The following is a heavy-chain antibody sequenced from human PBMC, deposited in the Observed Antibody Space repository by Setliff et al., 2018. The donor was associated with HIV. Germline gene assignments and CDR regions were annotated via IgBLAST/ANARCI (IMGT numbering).Heavy chain of an antibody. D-gene: IGHD3-10*01. V-gene: IGHV1-18*01. Sequence: GASVKVSCKASGYTFISHGISWVRQAPGQGLEWMGWINAHNGDARYAHKLQDRLTMTVDTSTTTAYLALRSLRSDDTAVYYCGRTGVVGGGDVWGKGTTVTVSS. CDR3: GRTGVVGGGDV. CDR1: GYTFISHG. J-gene: IGHJ6*04. CDR2: INAHNGDA.